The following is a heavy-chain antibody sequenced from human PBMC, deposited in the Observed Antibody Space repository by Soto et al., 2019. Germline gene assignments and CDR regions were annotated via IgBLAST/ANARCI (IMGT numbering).Heavy chain of an antibody. V-gene: IGHV1-3*01. Sequence: ASVKVSCKASGYTFTSYAMHWVRQAPRQRLEWMGWINAGNGNTKYSQKFQGRVTITRDTSASTAYMELSSLRSEDTAVYYCASYCSSTSCYPTSNYYYYGMDVWGQGTTVTVSS. CDR2: INAGNGNT. CDR1: GYTFTSYA. CDR3: ASYCSSTSCYPTSNYYYYGMDV. D-gene: IGHD2-2*01. J-gene: IGHJ6*02.